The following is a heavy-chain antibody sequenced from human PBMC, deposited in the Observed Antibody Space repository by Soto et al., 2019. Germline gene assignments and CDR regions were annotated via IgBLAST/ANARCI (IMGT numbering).Heavy chain of an antibody. CDR3: ARMSSSGFNWSDP. CDR1: GYTFTGYY. Sequence: ASVKVSCKASGYTFTGYYMHWVRQAPGQGLEWMGWINPNSGGTNYAQKFQGWVTMTRDTSISTAYMELSRLRSDDTAVYFCARMSSSGFNWSDPCGKGTLVTVSS. V-gene: IGHV1-2*04. J-gene: IGHJ5*02. D-gene: IGHD6-6*01. CDR2: INPNSGGT.